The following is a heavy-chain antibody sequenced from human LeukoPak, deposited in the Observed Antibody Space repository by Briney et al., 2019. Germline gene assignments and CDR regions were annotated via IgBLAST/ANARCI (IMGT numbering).Heavy chain of an antibody. CDR3: ARDLTYPEGPMDV. Sequence: ASVKVSCKASGYTFTGYYMHWVRQAPGQGLEWMGWINPNSGGTNYAQKFQGWVTMTMDTSISTAYMELSSLTLDDTAVYYCARDLTYPEGPMDVWGEGTTVTVSS. J-gene: IGHJ6*03. V-gene: IGHV1-2*04. D-gene: IGHD1-14*01. CDR1: GYTFTGYY. CDR2: INPNSGGT.